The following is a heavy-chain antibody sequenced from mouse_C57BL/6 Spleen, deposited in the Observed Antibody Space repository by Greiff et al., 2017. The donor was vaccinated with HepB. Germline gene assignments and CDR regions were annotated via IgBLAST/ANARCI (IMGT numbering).Heavy chain of an antibody. J-gene: IGHJ1*03. V-gene: IGHV2-9-1*01. CDR2: IWTGGGT. CDR1: GFSLTSYA. D-gene: IGHD1-1*01. CDR3: ARNEGFITTVVGYFDG. Sequence: VQRVESGPDLVAPSQSLSITCTVSGFSLTSYAISWVRQPPGKGLEWLGVIWTGGGTNYNSALKSRLSISKDNSKSQVFLKMNSLQTDDTARYYCARNEGFITTVVGYFDGWGTGTTVTVSS.